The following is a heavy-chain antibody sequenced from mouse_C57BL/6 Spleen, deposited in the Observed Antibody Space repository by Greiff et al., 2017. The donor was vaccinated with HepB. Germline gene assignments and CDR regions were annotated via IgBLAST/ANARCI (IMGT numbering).Heavy chain of an antibody. CDR3: ARDTRPGSSFYWYFDV. V-gene: IGHV5-4*01. CDR2: ISDGGSYT. D-gene: IGHD1-1*01. J-gene: IGHJ1*03. Sequence: EVQRVESGGGLVKPGGSLKLSCAASGFTFSSYAMSWVRQTPEKRLEWVATISDGGSYTYYPDNVKGRFTISRDNAKNNLYLQMSHLKSEDTAMYYCARDTRPGSSFYWYFDVWGTGTTVTVSS. CDR1: GFTFSSYA.